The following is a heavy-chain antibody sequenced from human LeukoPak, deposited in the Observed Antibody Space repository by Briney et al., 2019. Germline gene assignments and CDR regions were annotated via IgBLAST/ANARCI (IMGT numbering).Heavy chain of an antibody. CDR2: ISSSTNYI. D-gene: IGHD3-10*01. Sequence: GGSLRLSCAASGFTFTSYSMNWVRQAPGKGLEWVCSISSSTNYIYYADSVKGRFTISRDNAKKSLYLQMNSLRAEDTAVYYCAREIHGSGTYYPFDNWGQGTLVTVSS. CDR3: AREIHGSGTYYPFDN. V-gene: IGHV3-21*01. CDR1: GFTFTSYS. J-gene: IGHJ4*02.